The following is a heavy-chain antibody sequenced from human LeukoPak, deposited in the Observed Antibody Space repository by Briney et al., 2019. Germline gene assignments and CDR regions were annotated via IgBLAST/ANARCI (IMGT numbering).Heavy chain of an antibody. CDR3: AREGRIFGENWFDP. J-gene: IGHJ5*02. V-gene: IGHV1-2*02. CDR2: INPNSGGT. Sequence: ASVKVSCKASGYIFTGYYMHWVRQAPGQGLEWMGWINPNSGGTNYAQKFQGRVTMTRDTSISTAYMELSRLRSDDTAVYYCAREGRIFGENWFDPWGQGTLVTVSS. CDR1: GYIFTGYY. D-gene: IGHD3-3*02.